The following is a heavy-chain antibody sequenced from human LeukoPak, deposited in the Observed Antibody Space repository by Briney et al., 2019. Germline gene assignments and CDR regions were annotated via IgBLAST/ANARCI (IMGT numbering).Heavy chain of an antibody. J-gene: IGHJ4*02. D-gene: IGHD2-2*01. CDR1: GFTFSSYS. CDR2: ITNSRSNK. V-gene: IGHV3-21*01. CDR3: VRDRCSSCHYFDC. Sequence: GGSLRLSCVASGFTFSSYSMSWVRHTPGARLGWVSAITNSRSNKYYADSVKGRFTISRDNSKNSLYLQMNSLRADDTAMYYCVRDRCSSCHYFDCWGQGTLVTVSS.